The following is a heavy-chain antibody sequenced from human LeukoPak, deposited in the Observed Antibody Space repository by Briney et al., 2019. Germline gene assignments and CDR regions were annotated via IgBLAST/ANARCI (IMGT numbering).Heavy chain of an antibody. J-gene: IGHJ4*02. CDR1: GFSITDHH. V-gene: IGHV3-72*01. Sequence: PGGSLRLSCAGAGFSITDHHMDWVRQAPGKGREGMGGSAPTKPNSCTTQYAASARGRFTISRDDSQNSLYLQLNSLKTEDTAVYYCVRVVTTGSGWYHFDNWGLGTLVTVSS. D-gene: IGHD6-13*01. CDR2: SAPTKPNSCTT. CDR3: VRVVTTGSGWYHFDN.